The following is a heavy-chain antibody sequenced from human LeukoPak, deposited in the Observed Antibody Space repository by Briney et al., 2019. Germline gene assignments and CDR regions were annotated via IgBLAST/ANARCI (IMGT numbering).Heavy chain of an antibody. CDR1: GGSISSSNYY. CDR3: AREGRRMATIPFDY. Sequence: SETLSLTCTVSGGSISSSNYYWGWIRQPPGKGLEWIRSAYFIGRTNYDPSFKSRVTISVDTSKNQFSLKLSSVTAADTAVYYCAREGRRMATIPFDYWGQGTLVTVSS. CDR2: AYFIGRT. V-gene: IGHV4-39*07. J-gene: IGHJ4*02. D-gene: IGHD5-24*01.